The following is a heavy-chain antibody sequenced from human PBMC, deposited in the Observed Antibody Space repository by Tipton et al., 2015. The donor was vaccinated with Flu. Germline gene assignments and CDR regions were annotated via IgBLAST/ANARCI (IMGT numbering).Heavy chain of an antibody. CDR1: GFTFSSYS. V-gene: IGHV3-21*01. D-gene: IGHD4-17*01. Sequence: LSLTCAASGFTFSSYSMNWVRQAPGKGLEWVSSISSSSSYIYYADSVKGRFTISRDNAKNSLYLQMNSLRAEDTAVYYCARETPSTVTTGGDSTSRWFDPWGQGTLVTVSS. J-gene: IGHJ5*02. CDR3: ARETPSTVTTGGDSTSRWFDP. CDR2: ISSSSSYI.